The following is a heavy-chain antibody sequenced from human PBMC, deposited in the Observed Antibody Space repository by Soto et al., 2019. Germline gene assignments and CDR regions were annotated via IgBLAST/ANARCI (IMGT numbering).Heavy chain of an antibody. J-gene: IGHJ3*02. CDR1: GFTFSSYA. Sequence: GSLRLSCAASGFTFSSYAMSWVRQAPGKGLEWVSAISGSGGSTYYADSVKGRFTISRDNSKNTLYLQMNSLRAGDTAVYYCAKDEGDYYGSGSYYGAFDIWGQGTMVTVSS. D-gene: IGHD3-10*01. CDR3: AKDEGDYYGSGSYYGAFDI. CDR2: ISGSGGST. V-gene: IGHV3-23*01.